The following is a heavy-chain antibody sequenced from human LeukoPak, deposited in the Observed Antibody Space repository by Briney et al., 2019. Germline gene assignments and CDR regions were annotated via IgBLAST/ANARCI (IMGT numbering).Heavy chain of an antibody. CDR3: ARGYAYFDY. CDR2: FNPNSGGT. V-gene: IGHV1-2*02. D-gene: IGHD2-2*01. Sequence: ASVKVSCKASGYTLTDYYVHWVRLAPGQGLEWMGWFNPNSGGTNYAQKFQGRVTMTRDTSISTAYMELSRLTSDDTGEYYCARGYAYFDYWGQGTLVTVSS. CDR1: GYTLTDYY. J-gene: IGHJ4*02.